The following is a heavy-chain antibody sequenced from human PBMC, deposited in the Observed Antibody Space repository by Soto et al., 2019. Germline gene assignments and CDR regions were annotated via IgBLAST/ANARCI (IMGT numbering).Heavy chain of an antibody. CDR3: AKGSSSSKGMDV. CDR2: ISYDGSNK. V-gene: IGHV3-30*18. CDR1: GFTFSSYG. Sequence: SLRLSCAASGFTFSSYGMHWVRQAPGKGLEWVAVISYDGSNKYYADSVKGRFTISRDNSKNTLYLQMNSLRAEDTAVYYCAKGSSSSKGMDVWGQGTTVTVSS. J-gene: IGHJ6*02. D-gene: IGHD6-6*01.